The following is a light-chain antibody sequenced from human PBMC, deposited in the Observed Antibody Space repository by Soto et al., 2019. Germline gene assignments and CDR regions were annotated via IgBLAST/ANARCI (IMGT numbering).Light chain of an antibody. Sequence: AIQMTQSPSSLSASVGDRVTITCRASQAITNDLGWYQQKPGRAPKLLIYAASSLHSGVPSRFSGGGSGTEFTLTISSQQPADFATYYCLQDYSYPYTFGQVTKLEIK. CDR1: QAITND. J-gene: IGKJ2*01. CDR2: AAS. CDR3: LQDYSYPYT. V-gene: IGKV1-6*01.